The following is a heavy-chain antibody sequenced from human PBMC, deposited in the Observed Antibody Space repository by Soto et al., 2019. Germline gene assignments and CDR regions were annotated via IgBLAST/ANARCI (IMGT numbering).Heavy chain of an antibody. CDR3: ARGSRPSTYYYDSSGYYGAGYYGMDV. V-gene: IGHV1-69*01. CDR1: GGTFSSYA. Sequence: QVQLVQSGAEVKKPGSSVKVSCKASGGTFSSYAISWVRQAPGQGLEWMGGIIPIFGTANYAQKFQGRVTITADESTSTAYMELSSVRSEDTAVYYCARGSRPSTYYYDSSGYYGAGYYGMDVWGQGTTVTVSS. CDR2: IIPIFGTA. D-gene: IGHD3-22*01. J-gene: IGHJ6*02.